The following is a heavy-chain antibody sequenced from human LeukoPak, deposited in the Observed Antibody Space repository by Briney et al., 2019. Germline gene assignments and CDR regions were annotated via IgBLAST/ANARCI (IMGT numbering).Heavy chain of an antibody. CDR2: INAGNGDT. CDR1: GYTFSSYA. D-gene: IGHD2-15*01. CDR3: AIHCTGGSCSRSYYFDY. Sequence: ASVKVSCKASGYTFSSYAMQWVRQVPGQRLEWMGWINAGNGDTKYAQKFQGRVTITRDTSASTAYMDLSSLRSEDTAVYYCAIHCTGGSCSRSYYFDYWGQGTLVTVSS. V-gene: IGHV1-3*01. J-gene: IGHJ4*02.